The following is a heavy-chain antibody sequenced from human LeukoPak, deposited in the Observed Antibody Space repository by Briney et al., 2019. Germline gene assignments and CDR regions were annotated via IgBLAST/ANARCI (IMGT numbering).Heavy chain of an antibody. J-gene: IGHJ3*02. D-gene: IGHD1-26*01. V-gene: IGHV3-13*01. CDR1: GFTFSSYD. Sequence: PGGSLRLSCAASGFTFSSYDMHWVRQATGKGLAWVSAIGTAGDTYYPGSVKGRFTISRENAKNSLYLQMNSPRAGDTAVYYCARGYSGSYLPAGHDAFDIWGQGTMVTVSS. CDR2: IGTAGDT. CDR3: ARGYSGSYLPAGHDAFDI.